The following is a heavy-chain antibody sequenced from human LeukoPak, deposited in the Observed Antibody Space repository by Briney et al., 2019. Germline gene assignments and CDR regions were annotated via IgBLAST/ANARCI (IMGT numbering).Heavy chain of an antibody. CDR1: GFTFSSYA. CDR3: ARGTYPHIVAPIDY. CDR2: ISYDGSNK. D-gene: IGHD5-12*01. V-gene: IGHV3-30*04. J-gene: IGHJ4*02. Sequence: GRSLRLSCAASGFTFSSYAMHWVRQAPGKGLEWVSVISYDGSNKYYADSVKGRFTISRDNSKNTLYLQMNSLRAEDTAVYYCARGTYPHIVAPIDYWGQGTLVTVSS.